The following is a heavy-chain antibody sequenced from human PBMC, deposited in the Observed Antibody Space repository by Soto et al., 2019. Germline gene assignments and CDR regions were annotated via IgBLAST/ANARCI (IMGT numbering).Heavy chain of an antibody. CDR1: GGSLSSSSYY. Sequence: SETLSLTCTVSGGSLSSSSYYWGWIRQPPGKGLEWIGSIYFSGSTYYNPSLKSRVTISVDTSKNQFSLKLSSVTAADTAVYYCARHRSSWYSNWFDPWGQGTLVTVSS. J-gene: IGHJ5*02. CDR3: ARHRSSWYSNWFDP. CDR2: IYFSGST. V-gene: IGHV4-39*01. D-gene: IGHD6-13*01.